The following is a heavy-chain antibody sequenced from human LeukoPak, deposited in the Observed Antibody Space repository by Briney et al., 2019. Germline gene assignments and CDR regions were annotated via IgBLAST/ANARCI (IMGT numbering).Heavy chain of an antibody. Sequence: SGGSLRLSCAASGFTFSSYSMNWVRQAPGKGLEWVSSISSSSSYIYYADSVKGRFTISRDNAKNSLYLQMSNLRAEDMAVYFCARGGGLDVWGQGATVTVSS. D-gene: IGHD3-16*01. V-gene: IGHV3-21*04. CDR3: ARGGGLDV. CDR2: ISSSSSYI. J-gene: IGHJ6*02. CDR1: GFTFSSYS.